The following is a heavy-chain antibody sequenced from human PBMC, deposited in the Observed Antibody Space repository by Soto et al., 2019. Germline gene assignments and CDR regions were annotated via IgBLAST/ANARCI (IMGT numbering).Heavy chain of an antibody. V-gene: IGHV3-74*01. CDR3: ARGGQYYDYVWGSYHDGGMDV. CDR1: GFTFSSYW. J-gene: IGHJ6*02. D-gene: IGHD3-16*02. CDR2: INSDGSST. Sequence: PGGSLRLSCAASGFTFSSYWMHWVRQAPGKGLVWVSRINSDGSSTSYADSVKGRFTISRDNAKNTLYLQMNSLRAEDTAVYYCARGGQYYDYVWGSYHDGGMDVWGQGTTVTVSS.